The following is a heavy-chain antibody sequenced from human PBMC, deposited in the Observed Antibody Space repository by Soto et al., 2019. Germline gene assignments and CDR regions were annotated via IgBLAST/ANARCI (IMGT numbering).Heavy chain of an antibody. CDR1: GYSLTSYY. V-gene: IGHV1-46*01. CDR2: INPSGGST. J-gene: IGHJ5*02. D-gene: IGHD6-19*01. CDR3: ARDRSGWYSWFDP. Sequence: XSVKVSCKASGYSLTSYYMHWVRQAPGQGLEWMGIINPSGGSTSCAQKFQGRVTMTRDTSTSTVYMELSSLRSEDTAVYYCARDRSGWYSWFDPWGQGTLVTVPS.